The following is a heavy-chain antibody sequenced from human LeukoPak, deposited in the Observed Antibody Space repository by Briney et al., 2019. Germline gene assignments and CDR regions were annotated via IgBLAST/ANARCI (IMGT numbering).Heavy chain of an antibody. CDR3: ARDTPYDTSGYFFDY. CDR1: GFTFTSSA. J-gene: IGHJ4*02. V-gene: IGHV1-58*02. CDR2: IVVGSGNT. D-gene: IGHD3-22*01. Sequence: SVKVSCKASGFTFTSSAMQWVRQARGQRLEWIGWIVVGSGNTNYAQKFQERVTMTRDTSTSTVYMELSSLRSEDTAVYYCARDTPYDTSGYFFDYWGQGTLVTVSS.